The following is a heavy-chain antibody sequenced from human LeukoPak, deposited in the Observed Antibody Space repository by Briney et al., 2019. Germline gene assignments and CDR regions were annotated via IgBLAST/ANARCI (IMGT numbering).Heavy chain of an antibody. CDR2: ISGSGGST. J-gene: IGHJ4*02. V-gene: IGHV3-23*01. CDR1: GFTFSSYA. D-gene: IGHD3-16*01. Sequence: GGSLRLSCAASGFTFSSYAMSWVRQAPGKGLEWVSAISGSGGSTYYADSVKGRSTISRDNSKNTLYLQMNSLRAEDTAVYYCATDERGRSAWGPKSGYWGQGTLVTVSS. CDR3: ATDERGRSAWGPKSGY.